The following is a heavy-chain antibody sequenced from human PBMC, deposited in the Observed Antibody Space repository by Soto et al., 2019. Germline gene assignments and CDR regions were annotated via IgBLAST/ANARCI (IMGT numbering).Heavy chain of an antibody. V-gene: IGHV3-23*01. CDR3: ARITIFGVVIW. Sequence: EVQLLESGGGLVQPGGSLRLSCAASGFTFSSYDMSWVRQAPGKGLEWVSAISGSGGSTYYADSVKGRFTISRDNSKNTLYLQMNSLRAEDTAVYYCARITIFGVVIWWGQGTLVTVSS. D-gene: IGHD3-3*01. CDR1: GFTFSSYD. J-gene: IGHJ4*02. CDR2: ISGSGGST.